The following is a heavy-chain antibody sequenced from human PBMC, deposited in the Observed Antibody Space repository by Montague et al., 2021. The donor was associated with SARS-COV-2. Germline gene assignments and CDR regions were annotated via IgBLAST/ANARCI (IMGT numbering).Heavy chain of an antibody. Sequence: SETLSLTCAVYGGSFSGYYWSWIRQPPGKGLEWIGEINHSGSTNYNPSLKSRVTISVDTSKNQFSLKLSSVPAADTAVYYCARARQDVVVPALGIGAYYYYYYMDVWGKGTTVTVSS. CDR1: GGSFSGYY. D-gene: IGHD2-2*01. J-gene: IGHJ6*03. CDR3: ARARQDVVVPALGIGAYYYYYYMDV. CDR2: INHSGST. V-gene: IGHV4-34*01.